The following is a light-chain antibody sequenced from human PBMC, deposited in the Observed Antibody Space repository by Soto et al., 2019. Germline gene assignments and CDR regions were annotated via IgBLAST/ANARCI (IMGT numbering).Light chain of an antibody. J-gene: IGKJ4*01. Sequence: VLTQSPGTRSLSPGDIATLSCRSSQSAYSSYLSWYQQKPGQAPRLLIYGASNRATGIPDRFSGSGSGTDFTLTISSLEPEDFAVYYCQQRSNWRTFGGGTRWIS. V-gene: IGKV3D-20*02. CDR1: QSAYSSY. CDR3: QQRSNWRT. CDR2: GAS.